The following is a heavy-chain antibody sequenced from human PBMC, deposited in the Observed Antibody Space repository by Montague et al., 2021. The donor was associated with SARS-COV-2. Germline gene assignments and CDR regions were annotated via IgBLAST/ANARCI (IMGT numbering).Heavy chain of an antibody. CDR2: LYHGGST. Sequence: SETLSLTCTVSGGSIRSTTYYWGWIRQPPGRGLEWIANLYHGGSTYYSPSLKSRVTISVDTSKNQFSLKLISVTAADTAVYYCSGNPNSRVGPNGDWFDPWGQGTLVTVSS. D-gene: IGHD1-26*01. V-gene: IGHV4-39*01. CDR1: GGSIRSTTYY. J-gene: IGHJ5*02. CDR3: SGNPNSRVGPNGDWFDP.